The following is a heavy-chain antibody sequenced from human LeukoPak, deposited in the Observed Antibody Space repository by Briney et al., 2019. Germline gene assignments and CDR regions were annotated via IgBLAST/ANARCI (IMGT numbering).Heavy chain of an antibody. CDR2: ISYDGSNK. Sequence: GGSLRLSCAASGFTFSSYAMHWVRQAPGKGLEWVAVISYDGSNKYYADSVKGRFTISRDNSKNTLYLQMNSLRAEDTAVYYCARAPSLLWFGENWGQGALVTVSS. V-gene: IGHV3-30*04. J-gene: IGHJ4*02. D-gene: IGHD3-10*01. CDR1: GFTFSSYA. CDR3: ARAPSLLWFGEN.